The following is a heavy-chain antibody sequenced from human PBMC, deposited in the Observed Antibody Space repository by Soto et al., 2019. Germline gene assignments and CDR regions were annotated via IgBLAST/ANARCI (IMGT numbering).Heavy chain of an antibody. J-gene: IGHJ6*02. D-gene: IGHD1-26*01. CDR1: GFPFSNYG. Sequence: SLSLSCAASGFPFSNYGMHWVRQAPGKGLEWVAIIWHDGNNKYYADSVRGRFIISRDNSKNRLYLQMNSLRAEDTAVYYCASDLVGASDSYGLDVWGQGTPVTVS. CDR3: ASDLVGASDSYGLDV. V-gene: IGHV3-33*01. CDR2: IWHDGNNK.